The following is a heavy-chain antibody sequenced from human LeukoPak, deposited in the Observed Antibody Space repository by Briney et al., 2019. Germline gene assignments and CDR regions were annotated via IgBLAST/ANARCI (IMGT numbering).Heavy chain of an antibody. CDR2: IHSSGSI. CDR3: AREFRKGLDWFDP. J-gene: IGHJ5*02. Sequence: SETLSLTCTVSGGSISSGSYYWGWIRQPPGKGLEWIGRIHSSGSIYYNPSLKSRVSISVDTSKNQFSLNLSSVTAADTAVYYCAREFRKGLDWFDPWGQGTLVTVSS. V-gene: IGHV4-61*02. CDR1: GGSISSGSYY.